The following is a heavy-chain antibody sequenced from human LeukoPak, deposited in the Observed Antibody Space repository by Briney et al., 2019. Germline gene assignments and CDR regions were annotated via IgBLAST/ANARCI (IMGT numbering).Heavy chain of an antibody. Sequence: GGSLRLSCVASEFTFSAYGMSWGRQAPGTGRGWVSSISGSGISIHYKESVGGRFSISRDNSGNSIYLQMNSLRAEDTAVYYCARFVANWNPGGMDVWGQGTTVIVSS. D-gene: IGHD1-20*01. CDR3: ARFVANWNPGGMDV. V-gene: IGHV3-21*01. J-gene: IGHJ6*02. CDR1: EFTFSAYG. CDR2: ISGSGISI.